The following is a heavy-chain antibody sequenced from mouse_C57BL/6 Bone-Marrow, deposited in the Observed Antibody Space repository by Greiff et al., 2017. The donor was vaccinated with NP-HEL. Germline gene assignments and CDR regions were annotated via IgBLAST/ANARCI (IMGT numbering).Heavy chain of an antibody. CDR1: GFTFSSYG. D-gene: IGHD1-1*01. CDR3: ARHKDYYGNAMDY. Sequence: EVKLMESGGDLVKPGGSLKLSCAASGFTFSSYGMSWVRLTQDKRLEWVATLSSGGSYTSYPDSVKGRFTISRDNAKNTLYLQMSSLKSEDTAMYYCARHKDYYGNAMDYWGQGTSVTVSS. CDR2: LSSGGSYT. J-gene: IGHJ4*01. V-gene: IGHV5-6*01.